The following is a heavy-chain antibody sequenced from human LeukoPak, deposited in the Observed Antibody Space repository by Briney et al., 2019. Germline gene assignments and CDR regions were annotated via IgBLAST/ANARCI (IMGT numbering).Heavy chain of an antibody. Sequence: GGSLRLSCAASGFTFSSYWMSWVRQAPGKGLEWVANIKQDGSEKYYVDSVKGRFTISRDNSKNTLYLQMNSLRAEDTAVYYCAKDRKQWLGTLFDYWGQGTLVTVSS. CDR2: IKQDGSEK. D-gene: IGHD6-19*01. V-gene: IGHV3-7*03. J-gene: IGHJ4*02. CDR1: GFTFSSYW. CDR3: AKDRKQWLGTLFDY.